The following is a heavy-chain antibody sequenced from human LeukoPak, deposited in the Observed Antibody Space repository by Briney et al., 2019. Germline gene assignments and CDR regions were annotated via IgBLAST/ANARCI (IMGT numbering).Heavy chain of an antibody. Sequence: GGSLRLSCAASGFTFSSYWMHWVRQAPGKGLEWVANIQSDGSMQQYVDSVKGRLTISRDNAKNSLYLQMNSLRAEDTAVYYCARIPRGSGWSFLDFWGQGTLVTVTS. CDR1: GFTFSSYW. V-gene: IGHV3-7*01. CDR2: IQSDGSMQ. J-gene: IGHJ4*02. CDR3: ARIPRGSGWSFLDF. D-gene: IGHD6-19*01.